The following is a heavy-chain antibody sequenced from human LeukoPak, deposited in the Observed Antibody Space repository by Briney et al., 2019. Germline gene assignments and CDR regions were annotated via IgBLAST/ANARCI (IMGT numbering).Heavy chain of an antibody. D-gene: IGHD2-21*01. Sequence: GASVKVSCKASGYTFTSYYMHWVRQAPGQGLEWMGIINPSGGSTSYAQRFQGRVTMTRDTSTSTVYMELSSLRSEDTAVYYCAREGAYCGGDCYFDYWGQGTLVTVSS. CDR1: GYTFTSYY. CDR3: AREGAYCGGDCYFDY. J-gene: IGHJ4*02. CDR2: INPSGGST. V-gene: IGHV1-46*01.